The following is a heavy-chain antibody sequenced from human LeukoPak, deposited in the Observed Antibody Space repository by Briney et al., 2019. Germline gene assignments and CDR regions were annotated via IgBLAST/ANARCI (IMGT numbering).Heavy chain of an antibody. CDR1: GGSISSYY. CDR2: IYYSGST. Sequence: SETLSLTCTVSGGSISSYYWSWIRQPPGKGLEWIGYIYYSGSTNYNPSLKSRVTISVDTSKNQFSLKLSSVTAADTAVYYCATTPQHGNSSLVNCYYFDYWGQGTLVTVSS. CDR3: ATTPQHGNSSLVNCYYFDY. D-gene: IGHD4-23*01. V-gene: IGHV4-59*01. J-gene: IGHJ4*02.